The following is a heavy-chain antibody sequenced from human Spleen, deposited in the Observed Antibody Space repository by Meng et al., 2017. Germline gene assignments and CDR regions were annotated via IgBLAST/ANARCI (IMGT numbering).Heavy chain of an antibody. CDR3: ARVPSSGWYGNGMDV. CDR1: GGSVSSGSNY. J-gene: IGHJ6*02. CDR2: IYYSGST. V-gene: IGHV4-61*01. Sequence: SETLSLTCTVSGGSVSSGSNYWSWIRQPPGKGLEWIGYIYYSGSTNYNPSLKSRVTISVDTSKNQFSLKLSSVTAADTAVYYCARVPSSGWYGNGMDVWGQGTTVTVSS. D-gene: IGHD6-19*01.